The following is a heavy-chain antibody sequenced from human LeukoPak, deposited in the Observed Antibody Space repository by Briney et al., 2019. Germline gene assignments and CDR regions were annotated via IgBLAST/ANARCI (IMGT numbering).Heavy chain of an antibody. CDR2: IYSGGST. CDR3: ARSAIVPGDDY. D-gene: IGHD1-26*01. CDR1: GFTVSSNY. V-gene: IGHV3-66*02. Sequence: GGSLRLSCAASGFTVSSNYMSWVRQAPGKGLEWVSVIYSGGSTYYADSAKGRFTISRDNSKNTLYLQMNSLRAEDTAVYYCARSAIVPGDDYWGQGTLVTVSS. J-gene: IGHJ4*02.